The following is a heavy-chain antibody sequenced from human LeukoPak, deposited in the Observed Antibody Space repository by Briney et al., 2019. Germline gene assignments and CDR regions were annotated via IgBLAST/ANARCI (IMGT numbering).Heavy chain of an antibody. CDR1: GFTFSSYS. V-gene: IGHV3-21*01. CDR2: FTSRSRSI. CDR3: ARDLAGYSSSWYPDY. J-gene: IGHJ4*02. Sequence: GGSLRLSCAASGFTFSSYSMTWVRQAPGKGLEWVSSFTSRSRSIYYADSVKGRFTISRDNSKNTLYLQMNSLRAEDTAVYYCARDLAGYSSSWYPDYWGQGTLVTVSS. D-gene: IGHD6-13*01.